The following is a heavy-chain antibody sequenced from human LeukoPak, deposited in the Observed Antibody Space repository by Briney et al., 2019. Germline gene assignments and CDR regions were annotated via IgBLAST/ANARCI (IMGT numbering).Heavy chain of an antibody. CDR3: AKAPYGDYTLDFDY. Sequence: GGSLRLSCAASGFTFSNDPMSWVRQAPGKGLEWVAFIRYDGSDKYYADSVKGRFTISRDNSKNALYLQMNSLRGDDTAVYYCAKAPYGDYTLDFDYWGLGTLVTVSS. D-gene: IGHD4-17*01. J-gene: IGHJ4*02. CDR1: GFTFSNDP. V-gene: IGHV3-30*02. CDR2: IRYDGSDK.